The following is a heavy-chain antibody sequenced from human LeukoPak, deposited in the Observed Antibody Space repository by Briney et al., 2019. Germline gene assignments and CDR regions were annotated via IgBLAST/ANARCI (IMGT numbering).Heavy chain of an antibody. CDR1: GYSFTRYW. CDR3: ARPTGYGSGSYYNY. V-gene: IGHV5-51*01. CDR2: IYPGDSDT. D-gene: IGHD3-10*01. J-gene: IGHJ4*02. Sequence: GESLKISCEGSGYSFTRYWIAWVRQVPGKGLEWMGIIYPGDSDTKYSPSFQGQITISADKSINTAYLQWSSLKASDTAMYYCARPTGYGSGSYYNYWGQGTLVTVSS.